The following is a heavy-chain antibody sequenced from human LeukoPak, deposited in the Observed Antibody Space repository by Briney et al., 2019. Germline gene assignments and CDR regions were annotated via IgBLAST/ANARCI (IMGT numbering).Heavy chain of an antibody. D-gene: IGHD6-19*01. CDR2: IYYSGST. V-gene: IGHV4-59*01. Sequence: SETLSLTCTVSGGSISSYYWSWIRQPPGKGLEWIGYIYYSGSTNYNPSLKSRVTISVDTSKNQFSLKPSSVTAADTAVYYCAATEYSSGWYLGGRNWFDPWGQGTLVTVSS. J-gene: IGHJ5*02. CDR1: GGSISSYY. CDR3: AATEYSSGWYLGGRNWFDP.